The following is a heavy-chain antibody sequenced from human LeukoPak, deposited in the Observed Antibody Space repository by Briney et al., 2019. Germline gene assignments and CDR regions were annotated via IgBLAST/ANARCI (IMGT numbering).Heavy chain of an antibody. CDR2: IYPGDSDT. CDR3: ARRYYGGTYYFDY. J-gene: IGHJ4*02. V-gene: IGHV5-51*01. Sequence: KVSCKASGYTFTSYGISWVRQMPGKGLEWMGIIYPGDSDTRYSPSFQGQVTISADKSISTAYLQWSSLKASDTAMYYCARRYYGGTYYFDYWGQGTLVTVSS. D-gene: IGHD3-10*01. CDR1: GYTFTSYG.